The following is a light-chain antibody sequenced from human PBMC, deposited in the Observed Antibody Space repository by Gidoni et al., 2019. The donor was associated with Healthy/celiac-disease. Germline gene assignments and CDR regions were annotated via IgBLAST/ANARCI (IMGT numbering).Light chain of an antibody. CDR1: QGISSY. Sequence: IQLTQSPSSLSASVGDRVTITCRASQGISSYLPWYQQKPGKAPKLLIYAASTLQSGVPSRFSGSGSGTDFTLTISSLQPEDFATYYCQQLNSYPWTFGQGTKVEIK. V-gene: IGKV1-9*01. J-gene: IGKJ1*01. CDR3: QQLNSYPWT. CDR2: AAS.